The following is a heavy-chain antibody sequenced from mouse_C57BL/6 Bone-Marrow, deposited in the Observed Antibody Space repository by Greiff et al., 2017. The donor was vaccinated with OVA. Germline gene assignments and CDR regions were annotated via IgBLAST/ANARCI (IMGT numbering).Heavy chain of an antibody. V-gene: IGHV1-81*01. J-gene: IGHJ3*01. D-gene: IGHD2-3*01. CDR2: IYPRSGNT. CDR3: ARDGYYSFAY. CDR1: GYTFTSYG. Sequence: VQLQQSGAELARPGASVKLSCKASGYTFTSYGISWVKQRTGQGLEWIGEIYPRSGNTYYNEKFKSKATLTADKSSNTAYMELRILTSEDSAVYFWARDGYYSFAYWGQGTLVTVSA.